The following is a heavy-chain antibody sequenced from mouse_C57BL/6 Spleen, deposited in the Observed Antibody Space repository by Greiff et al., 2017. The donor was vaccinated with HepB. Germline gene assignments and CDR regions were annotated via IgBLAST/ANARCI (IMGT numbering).Heavy chain of an antibody. D-gene: IGHD3-2*02. CDR2: IHPNSGST. Sequence: QVQLQQPGAELVKPGASVKLSCKASGYTFTSYWMHWVKQRPGQGLEWIGMIHPNSGSTNYNEKFKSKATLTVDKSSSTAYMQLSSLTSEDSAVYYCARGRQLRLPVYFDYWGQGTTLTVSS. CDR3: ARGRQLRLPVYFDY. V-gene: IGHV1-64*01. CDR1: GYTFTSYW. J-gene: IGHJ2*01.